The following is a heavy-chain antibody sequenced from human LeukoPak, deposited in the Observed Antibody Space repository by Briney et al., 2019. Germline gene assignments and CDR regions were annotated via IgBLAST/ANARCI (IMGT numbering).Heavy chain of an antibody. CDR3: ASGPLYGGNPLGWFGAFDI. Sequence: ASVKVSCKASGGTFSSYAISWVRQAPGQGLEWMGGIIPIFGTANYAQEFQGRVTITTDESTSTAYMELSSLRSEDTAVYYCASGPLYGGNPLGWFGAFDIWGQGTMVTVSS. CDR1: GGTFSSYA. CDR2: IIPIFGTA. J-gene: IGHJ3*02. D-gene: IGHD4-23*01. V-gene: IGHV1-69*05.